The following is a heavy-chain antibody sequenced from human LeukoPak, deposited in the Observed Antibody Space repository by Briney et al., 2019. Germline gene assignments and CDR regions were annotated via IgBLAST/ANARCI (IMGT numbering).Heavy chain of an antibody. CDR3: AKELSATPRAAVQTGDAFDV. CDR2: ISFDGKIS. J-gene: IGHJ3*01. CDR1: GFTFNRYG. Sequence: GGSLRLSCAASGFTFNRYGMHWVRQAPGKGLEWVAVISFDGKISYYADSVKGRFVISRDNSKNTLDLQMNSLRPEDTAGYYCAKELSATPRAAVQTGDAFDVWGQGTMVTVSS. V-gene: IGHV3-30*18. D-gene: IGHD7-27*01.